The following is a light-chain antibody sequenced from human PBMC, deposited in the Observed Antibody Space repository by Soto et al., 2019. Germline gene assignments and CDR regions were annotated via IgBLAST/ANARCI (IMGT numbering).Light chain of an antibody. CDR3: HQYGTTPIT. Sequence: ENVLTQSPGTLSLSPGERATLSCRASQTVSSYLTWYQQRPGKAPRILISGASRRATGIPDRFSGSGSGTAFTLTISRLELEDFALYDCHQYGTTPITCGQGKRLEIK. J-gene: IGKJ5*01. CDR1: QTVSSY. V-gene: IGKV3-20*01. CDR2: GAS.